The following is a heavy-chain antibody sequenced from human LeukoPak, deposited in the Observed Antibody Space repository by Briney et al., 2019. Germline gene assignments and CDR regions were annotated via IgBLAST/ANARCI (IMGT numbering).Heavy chain of an antibody. CDR2: IYYSGST. CDR1: GGSISSGDYY. V-gene: IGHV4-31*03. D-gene: IGHD3-9*01. J-gene: IGHJ3*02. CDR3: ARRLTGPILVYI. Sequence: SETLSLTCTVSGGSISSGDYYWTWIRQHPGKGLEWIGYIYYSGSTYYNPSLKSRVTISVDTSKNQFSLKLSSVTAADTAVYYCARRLTGPILVYIWGQGTMVTVSS.